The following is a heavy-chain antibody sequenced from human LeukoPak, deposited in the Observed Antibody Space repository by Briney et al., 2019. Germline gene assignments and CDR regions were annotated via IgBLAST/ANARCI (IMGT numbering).Heavy chain of an antibody. CDR1: GSRFTSYW. Sequence: GESLKISCKGSGSRFTSYWIGWVRQMPGKGLEWMGIIYPDDSDTKYSPSFQGQVTISADKSISTAYLQLSSLKASDTAMYYCARLAFCTNAVCFSNYYYSMDVWGRGTTVTVSS. D-gene: IGHD2-8*01. J-gene: IGHJ6*03. CDR3: ARLAFCTNAVCFSNYYYSMDV. V-gene: IGHV5-51*01. CDR2: IYPDDSDT.